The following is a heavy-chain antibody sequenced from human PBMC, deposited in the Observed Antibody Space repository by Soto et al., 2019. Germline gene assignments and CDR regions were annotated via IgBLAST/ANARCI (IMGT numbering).Heavy chain of an antibody. CDR2: IYYSGST. V-gene: IGHV4-59*08. CDR1: GGSISSYY. CDR3: ARHSLRFLEYYFDY. D-gene: IGHD3-3*01. Sequence: SETLSLTCTVSGGSISSYYWSWIRQPPGKGLEWIGYIYYSGSTNYNPSLKSRVTISVDTSKNQFSLKLSSVTAADTAVYYCARHSLRFLEYYFDYWGQGTLVTV. J-gene: IGHJ4*02.